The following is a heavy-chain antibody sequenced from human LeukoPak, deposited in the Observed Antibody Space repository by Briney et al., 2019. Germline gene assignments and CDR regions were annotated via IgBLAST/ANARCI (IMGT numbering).Heavy chain of an antibody. D-gene: IGHD3-10*01. CDR2: INPSGVSS. J-gene: IGHJ5*02. CDR1: GYTFTTYY. Sequence: ASVKVSCKASGYTFTTYYIHWVRQAPGQGLEWMGIINPSGVSSSYSQKFQGRVTMTTDTSTSTAYMELRSLRSDDTAVYYCAGSGSKSNWFDPWGQGTLVTVSS. V-gene: IGHV1-46*01. CDR3: AGSGSKSNWFDP.